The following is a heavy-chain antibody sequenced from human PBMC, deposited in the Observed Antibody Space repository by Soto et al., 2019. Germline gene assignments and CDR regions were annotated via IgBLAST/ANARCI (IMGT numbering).Heavy chain of an antibody. V-gene: IGHV3-30*03. CDR3: ARVGYYYLVPYIY. D-gene: IGHD3-22*01. J-gene: IGHJ4*02. CDR2: VSYNGGNK. CDR1: GFTFNSFG. Sequence: QVQVVESGGGVVQPGRSLRLSCAASGFTFNSFGMHWVRQAPGKGLEWVAIVSYNGGNKYYADSVKGRFTISRDNSKNPVYVQMNSLRAEDTAVYYCARVGYYYLVPYIYWGQGTLVTVSS.